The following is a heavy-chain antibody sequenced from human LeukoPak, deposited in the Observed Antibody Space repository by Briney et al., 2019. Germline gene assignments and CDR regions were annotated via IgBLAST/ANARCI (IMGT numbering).Heavy chain of an antibody. CDR2: IYTSGST. CDR1: GGSISSYY. CDR3: CGSSGYYSNWFDP. Sequence: SETLSLTCTVSGGSISSYYWSLTRQPAGKGLECIGRIYTSGSTNYNPSLKSLVTMSVDASKNQFSLKLRSVTAADTAVYYCCGSSGYYSNWFDPWGQGTLVTVSS. D-gene: IGHD3-22*01. J-gene: IGHJ5*02. V-gene: IGHV4-4*07.